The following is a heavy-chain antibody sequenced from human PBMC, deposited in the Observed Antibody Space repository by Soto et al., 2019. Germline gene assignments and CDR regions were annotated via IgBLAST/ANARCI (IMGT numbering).Heavy chain of an antibody. CDR1: GYTFTSYA. V-gene: IGHV1-3*01. D-gene: IGHD2-2*01. J-gene: IGHJ6*02. CDR2: INAGNGNT. Sequence: GASVKVSCKASGYTFTSYAMHWVRQAPGQRLEWMGWINAGNGNTKYSQKFQGRVTITRDTSASTAYMELSSLRSEDTAVYYCAREHFIVVVPDAPYGMDVWGQGTTVTVSS. CDR3: AREHFIVVVPDAPYGMDV.